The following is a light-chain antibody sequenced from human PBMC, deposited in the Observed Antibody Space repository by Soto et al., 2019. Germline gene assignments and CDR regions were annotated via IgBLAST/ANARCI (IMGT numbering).Light chain of an antibody. CDR3: CSYAGSATWV. Sequence: QSALTQPASVSGSPGQSITISCTGSSSVVGSFNLVSWYQHHPGKAPKLLMYEGSRRPSGVSYRFSGSRSGNTASLTISGLQAEDEADYYCCSYAGSATWVFGGGTKVTVL. V-gene: IGLV2-23*01. CDR1: SSVVGSFNL. J-gene: IGLJ3*02. CDR2: EGS.